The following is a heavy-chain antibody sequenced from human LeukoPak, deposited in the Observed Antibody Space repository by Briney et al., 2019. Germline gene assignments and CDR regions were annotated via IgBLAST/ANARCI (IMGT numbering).Heavy chain of an antibody. CDR3: AREPARGITMVRGVIHPFDY. CDR1: GYTFTGYY. V-gene: IGHV1-2*06. J-gene: IGHJ4*02. Sequence: ASVKVSCKASGYTFTGYYMHWVRQAPGQGLEWMGRINPNSGGTNYAQKFQGRVTMTRDTPISTAYMELSRLGSDDTAVYYCAREPARGITMVRGVIHPFDYWGQGTLVTVSS. CDR2: INPNSGGT. D-gene: IGHD3-10*01.